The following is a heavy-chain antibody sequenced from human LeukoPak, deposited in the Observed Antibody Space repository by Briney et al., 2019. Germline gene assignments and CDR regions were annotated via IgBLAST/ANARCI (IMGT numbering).Heavy chain of an antibody. CDR2: ISYDGSNK. CDR3: SKGFGQRLVNNWFDP. V-gene: IGHV3-30-3*01. CDR1: GFTFSSYA. J-gene: IGHJ5*02. D-gene: IGHD6-13*01. Sequence: GGSLRLSCAASGFTFSSYAMHWVRQAPGKGLEWVAVISYDGSNKYYADSVKGRFTISRDNSKNTLYLQMSSLRTEDTAVYFCSKGFGQRLVNNWFDPWGQGTLVTVSS.